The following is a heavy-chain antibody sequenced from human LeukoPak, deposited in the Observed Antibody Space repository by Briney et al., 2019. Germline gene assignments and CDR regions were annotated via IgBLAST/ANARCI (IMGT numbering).Heavy chain of an antibody. V-gene: IGHV1-18*01. Sequence: ASVKVSCKASGYTFTSYGISWVRQAPGQGLEWMGWISAYNGNTNYAQKLQGRVTMTTDTSTSTAHMELRSLRSDDAAVYYCARLGYCSGGSCYGDAFDIWGQGTMVTVSS. D-gene: IGHD2-15*01. J-gene: IGHJ3*02. CDR2: ISAYNGNT. CDR1: GYTFTSYG. CDR3: ARLGYCSGGSCYGDAFDI.